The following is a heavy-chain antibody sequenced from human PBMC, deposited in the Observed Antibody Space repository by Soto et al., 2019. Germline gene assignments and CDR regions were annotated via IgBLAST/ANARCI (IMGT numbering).Heavy chain of an antibody. J-gene: IGHJ4*02. CDR2: IIPIFGTA. CDR1: GGTFSSYA. Sequence: SVKVSCKASGGTFSSYAISWVRQAPGQGLEWMGGIIPIFGTANYAQKFQGRVTVTADESTSTAYMELSSLRSEDTAVYYCARSPPPQYYYDSSGYYTPPDYWGQGTLVTVSS. D-gene: IGHD3-22*01. V-gene: IGHV1-69*13. CDR3: ARSPPPQYYYDSSGYYTPPDY.